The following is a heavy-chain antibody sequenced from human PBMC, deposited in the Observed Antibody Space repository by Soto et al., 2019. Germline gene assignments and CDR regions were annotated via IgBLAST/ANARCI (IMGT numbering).Heavy chain of an antibody. CDR1: GFTFSSYW. V-gene: IGHV3-74*01. J-gene: IGHJ6*02. CDR2: INSDGSST. Sequence: PGGSLRLSCAASGFTFSSYWMHWVRQAPGKGLVWVSRINSDGSSTSYADSVKGRFTISRDNAKNTLYLQMNSLRAEVTAVYYCARVAVVVITTPLMDVWGQGTTVTVSS. CDR3: ARVAVVVITTPLMDV. D-gene: IGHD3-22*01.